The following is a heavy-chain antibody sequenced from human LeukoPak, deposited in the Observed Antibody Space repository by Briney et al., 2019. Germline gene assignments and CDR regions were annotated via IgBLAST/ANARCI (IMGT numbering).Heavy chain of an antibody. V-gene: IGHV1-18*01. Sequence: GASVKVSCKASGYTFTSYGISWVRQAPGQGLEWMGWISGYNGKTNYAEEFQGRVTMTTDTSTSTVYMELSSLRSEDTAVYYCARAYSKWITIFGVVKGGPAAFDIWGQGTMVTVSS. CDR3: ARAYSKWITIFGVVKGGPAAFDI. CDR1: GYTFTSYG. J-gene: IGHJ3*02. CDR2: ISGYNGKT. D-gene: IGHD3-3*01.